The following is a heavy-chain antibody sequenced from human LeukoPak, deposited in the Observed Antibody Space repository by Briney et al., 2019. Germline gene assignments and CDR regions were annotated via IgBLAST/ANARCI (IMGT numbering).Heavy chain of an antibody. CDR1: GFTFSSYA. D-gene: IGHD3-3*01. Sequence: GGSLRLSCAASGFTFSSYAMHWVRQAPGKGLEWVSSISSSSSTIYYADSVKGRFTISRDNAKNSLYLQMNSLRAEDTAVYYCARADGGYFDYWGQGTLVTVSS. CDR3: ARADGGYFDY. CDR2: ISSSSSTI. J-gene: IGHJ4*02. V-gene: IGHV3-48*01.